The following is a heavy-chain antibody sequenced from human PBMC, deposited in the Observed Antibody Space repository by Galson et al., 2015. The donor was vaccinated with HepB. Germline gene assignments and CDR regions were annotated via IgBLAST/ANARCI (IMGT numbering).Heavy chain of an antibody. D-gene: IGHD3-3*01. Sequence: SLRLCCAASGFTFSSYWMHWVRQAPGKGLVWVSRINSDGSSTSYADSVKGRFTISRDNAKNTLYLQMNSLRAEDTAVYYCARDQPSYDFWSGYSPLGAWGSSGGFDYWGQGTLVTVSS. J-gene: IGHJ4*02. CDR2: INSDGSST. V-gene: IGHV3-74*01. CDR3: ARDQPSYDFWSGYSPLGAWGSSGGFDY. CDR1: GFTFSSYW.